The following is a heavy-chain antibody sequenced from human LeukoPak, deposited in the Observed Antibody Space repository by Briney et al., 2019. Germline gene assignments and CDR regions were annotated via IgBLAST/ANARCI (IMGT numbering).Heavy chain of an antibody. Sequence: GGSLRLSCAASGFTFSTYFMHWVRQAPGKGLVWVSRINNDGSTTSHAGSVKGRFTISRDNAKNTLYLQMDSLRAEDTAVYFCARGVHYGSDYWGQGTLVTVSS. D-gene: IGHD4-17*01. CDR3: ARGVHYGSDY. CDR1: GFTFSTYF. CDR2: INNDGSTT. V-gene: IGHV3-74*01. J-gene: IGHJ4*02.